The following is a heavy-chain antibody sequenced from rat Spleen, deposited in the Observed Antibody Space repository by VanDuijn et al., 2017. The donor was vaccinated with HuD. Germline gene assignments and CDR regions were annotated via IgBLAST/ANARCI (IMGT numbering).Heavy chain of an antibody. J-gene: IGHJ2*01. CDR3: ARLSNSGYALFAN. V-gene: IGHV5-29*01. Sequence: EVQLVESDGGLVQPGRSLKLSCAASGFTFSDYYMAWVRQAPTKGLEWVATINYDGSSTYYRDSVKGRFTISRDHAKSTLYLQMNSLRSEDTATYYCARLSNSGYALFANWGQGVMVTVSS. CDR2: INYDGSST. CDR1: GFTFSDYY. D-gene: IGHD4-3*01.